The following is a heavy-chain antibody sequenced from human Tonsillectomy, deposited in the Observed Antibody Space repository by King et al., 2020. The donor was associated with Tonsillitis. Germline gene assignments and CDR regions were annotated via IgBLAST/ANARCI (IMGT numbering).Heavy chain of an antibody. V-gene: IGHV4-34*01. CDR2: VNHSGST. CDR3: ATLTTYAPGC. D-gene: IGHD1-14*01. CDR1: GGSFSGYY. Sequence: VQLQQWGAGLLKPSETLSLTCAVYGGSFSGYYWSGVRQPPGKGLGWVGEVNHSGSTNYNPSPKSRVSMSVDTSKNQFSLNLSSVTAADTAVYYCATLTTYAPGCWGQGTLVTVSS. J-gene: IGHJ4*02.